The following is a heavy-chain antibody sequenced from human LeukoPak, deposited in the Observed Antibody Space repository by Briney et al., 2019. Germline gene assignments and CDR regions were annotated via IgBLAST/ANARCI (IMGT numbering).Heavy chain of an antibody. V-gene: IGHV3-30-3*01. D-gene: IGHD3-22*01. CDR1: GFTFSSYA. CDR3: ARDVGDSSGYYYDDY. J-gene: IGHJ4*02. CDR2: ISYDGSNK. Sequence: GGSLRLSCAASGFTFSSYAMHWVRQAPGKGLEWVAVISYDGSNKYYADSVKGRFTISRDNSKNTLYLQMNSLRAEDTAVYYCARDVGDSSGYYYDDYWGQGTLVTVSS.